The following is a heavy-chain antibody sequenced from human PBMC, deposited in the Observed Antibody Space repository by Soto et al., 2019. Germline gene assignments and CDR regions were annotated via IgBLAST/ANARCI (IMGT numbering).Heavy chain of an antibody. CDR1: GYTFTSYA. D-gene: IGHD3-10*01. V-gene: IGHV1-3*01. Sequence: QVQLVQSGAAVKKPGASVKVSCKASGYTFTSYAMHWVRQAPGQRLEWMGWINAGNGNTKYSQKFQGRVTITRDTSASTDYMELSSMRSEDTAVYYCARDFSWFGELIASYYWGQGTRVTVSS. CDR3: ARDFSWFGELIASYY. J-gene: IGHJ4*02. CDR2: INAGNGNT.